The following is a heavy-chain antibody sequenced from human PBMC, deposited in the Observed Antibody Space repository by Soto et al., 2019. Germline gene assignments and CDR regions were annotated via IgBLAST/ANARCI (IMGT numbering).Heavy chain of an antibody. J-gene: IGHJ2*01. CDR3: ARPLWRDDYNWGYFDL. CDR2: ISYDGSNK. Sequence: QVQLVESGGGVVQPGRSLRLSCAASGFTFSSYAMHWVRQAPGKGLEWVAVISYDGSNKYYTDSVKGRFTNSRGNSKNTLYLQMNSLRAEDTAVYYCARPLWRDDYNWGYFDLWGRGTLVTVSS. V-gene: IGHV3-30-3*01. CDR1: GFTFSSYA. D-gene: IGHD4-4*01.